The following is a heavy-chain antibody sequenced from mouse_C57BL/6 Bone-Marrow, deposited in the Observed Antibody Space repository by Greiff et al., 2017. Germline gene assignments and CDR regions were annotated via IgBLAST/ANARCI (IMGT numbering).Heavy chain of an antibody. V-gene: IGHV1-64*01. Sequence: QVQLQQPGAELVKPGASVKLSCKASGYTFTSYWMHWVKQRPGQGLEWIGMIPPNSGSTNYNEKFKSKATLTVDKSSSTAYMQLSSLTSEDSAVYYCARLVTTPFAYWGQGTLVTVSA. CDR1: GYTFTSYW. D-gene: IGHD2-2*01. CDR2: IPPNSGST. J-gene: IGHJ3*01. CDR3: ARLVTTPFAY.